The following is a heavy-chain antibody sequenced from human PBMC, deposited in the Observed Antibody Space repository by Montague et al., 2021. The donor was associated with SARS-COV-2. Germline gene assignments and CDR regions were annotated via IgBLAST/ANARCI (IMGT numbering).Heavy chain of an antibody. Sequence: FLRLSCAASGFTFSSFNMNWVRQAPGKGLEWVSFISTSSSNIYYADSVRGRFTISRDKAKNSLYLQINSLRDEDTAVYYCAREQGDYGADGGFDFWGQGTLVTVSS. CDR1: GFTFSSFN. CDR3: AREQGDYGADGGFDF. J-gene: IGHJ4*02. V-gene: IGHV3-48*02. CDR2: ISTSSSNI. D-gene: IGHD3-16*01.